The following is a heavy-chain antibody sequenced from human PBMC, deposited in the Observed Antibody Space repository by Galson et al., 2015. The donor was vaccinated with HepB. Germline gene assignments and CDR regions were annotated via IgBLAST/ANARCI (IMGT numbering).Heavy chain of an antibody. CDR2: INPNSDAT. Sequence: SVKVSCKASGYTFTGYYIHWVRQAPGQGLEWMGWINPNSDATNYAQKFQGRVTATRDTSIGTAYMELSRVRSDDTAIYYCARVSSVTARAGFDYWGQGSLVTVSS. CDR1: GYTFTGYY. J-gene: IGHJ4*02. CDR3: ARVSSVTARAGFDY. V-gene: IGHV1-2*02. D-gene: IGHD3-22*01.